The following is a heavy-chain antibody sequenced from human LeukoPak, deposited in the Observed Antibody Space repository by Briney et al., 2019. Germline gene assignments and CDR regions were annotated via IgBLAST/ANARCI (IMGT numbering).Heavy chain of an antibody. CDR3: ARDYYGSGSYYNRNWFDP. Sequence: SETLSLTCTVSGGSISSYYWSWIRQPPGKGLEWIGSIYYSGSTYYNPSLKSRVTISVDTSKNQFSLKLSSVTAADTAVYYCARDYYGSGSYYNRNWFDPWGQGTLVTVSS. D-gene: IGHD3-10*01. CDR2: IYYSGST. V-gene: IGHV4-39*07. CDR1: GGSISSYY. J-gene: IGHJ5*02.